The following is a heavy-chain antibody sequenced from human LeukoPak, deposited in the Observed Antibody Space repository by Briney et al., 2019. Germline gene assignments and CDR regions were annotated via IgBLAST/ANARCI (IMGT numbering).Heavy chain of an antibody. CDR1: GGSISSGDYY. CDR3: ARAVAATTTDWFDP. CDR2: IYYSGST. V-gene: IGHV4-30-4*01. J-gene: IGHJ5*02. Sequence: SEPLSLTCTVSGGSISSGDYYWSWIRQPPGKGLEWIGYIYYSGSTYYNPSLKSRVTISVDTSKNQFSLKLSSVTAADTAVYYCARAVAATTTDWFDPWGQGTLVTVSS. D-gene: IGHD2-15*01.